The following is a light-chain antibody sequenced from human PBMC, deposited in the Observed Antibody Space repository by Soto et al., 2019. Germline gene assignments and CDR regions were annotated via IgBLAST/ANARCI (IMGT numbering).Light chain of an antibody. CDR2: AAS. Sequence: DIQMTQSPSSLSASVGDRVTIPCRASQGISNHLAWYQQKPGKLPKLLVYAASTLQSGVPSRFSGSGSGTDFTLTISSLQPEDVATYYCQQYNSAPPWTFGQGTKVEIK. CDR1: QGISNH. CDR3: QQYNSAPPWT. V-gene: IGKV1-27*01. J-gene: IGKJ1*01.